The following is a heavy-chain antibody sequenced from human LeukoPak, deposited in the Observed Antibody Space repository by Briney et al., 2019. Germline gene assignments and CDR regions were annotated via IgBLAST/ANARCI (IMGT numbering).Heavy chain of an antibody. CDR3: ARIGPILGAVWVDY. Sequence: PSETLSLTCTVSGGSISSYYWSWIRQPAGKGLEWIGRIYTSGSTNYNPSLKSRVTMSVDTSKNQFSLKLSSVTAADTAVYYCARIGPILGAVWVDYWGQGTLVSVSS. CDR1: GGSISSYY. CDR2: IYTSGST. V-gene: IGHV4-4*07. D-gene: IGHD3-3*02. J-gene: IGHJ4*02.